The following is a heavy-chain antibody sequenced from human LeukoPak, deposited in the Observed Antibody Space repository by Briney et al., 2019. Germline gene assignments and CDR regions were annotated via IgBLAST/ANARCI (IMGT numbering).Heavy chain of an antibody. J-gene: IGHJ4*02. CDR2: IKQDGSDK. D-gene: IGHD5-12*01. CDR3: AKDGVATPRVIDY. CDR1: GFTFSSHW. Sequence: PGGSLRLSCAVSGFTFSSHWMSWVRQAPGKGLEWVANIKQDGSDKYYVDSVKGRFTISRDNAKNSLYLQMNSLRAEDTAVYYCAKDGVATPRVIDYWGQGTLVTVSS. V-gene: IGHV3-7*03.